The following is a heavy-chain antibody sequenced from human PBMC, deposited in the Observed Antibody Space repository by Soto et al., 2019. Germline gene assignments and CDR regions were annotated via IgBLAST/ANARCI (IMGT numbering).Heavy chain of an antibody. CDR2: IKRKTESYIT. V-gene: IGHV3-72*01. CDR1: GFSFSDHW. CDR3: ARSNYWRLDV. J-gene: IGHJ2*01. D-gene: IGHD4-4*01. Sequence: GGSLRLSCEASGFSFSDHWMEWVRQAPGKGLEWVGRIKRKTESYITEYAASVEGRFTISRDDSKTSLYLQVNSLKSDDTAVYFSARSNYWRLDVWGRGTLVTVSS.